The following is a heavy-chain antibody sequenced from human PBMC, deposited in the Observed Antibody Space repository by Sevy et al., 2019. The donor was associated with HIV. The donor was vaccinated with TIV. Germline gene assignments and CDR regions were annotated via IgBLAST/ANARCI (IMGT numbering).Heavy chain of an antibody. Sequence: GGSLRLSCAASGLTVSNNYMTWVRQAPGKGLEWVSVIYSGGDTFYVDSVKGRFTISRDNSKNTLYLQMNSLGADDTAVYYCARDAPYYGSGSYYVDWGQGTLVTVSS. D-gene: IGHD3-10*01. CDR2: IYSGGDT. CDR3: ARDAPYYGSGSYYVD. V-gene: IGHV3-53*01. CDR1: GLTVSNNY. J-gene: IGHJ4*02.